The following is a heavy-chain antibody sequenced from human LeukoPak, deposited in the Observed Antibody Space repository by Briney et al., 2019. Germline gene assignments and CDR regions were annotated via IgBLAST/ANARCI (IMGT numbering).Heavy chain of an antibody. CDR2: IYYSGST. D-gene: IGHD2-2*01. CDR3: ASPSPGGHCSSTRCYDAFDI. V-gene: IGHV4-31*03. J-gene: IGHJ3*02. CDR1: GGSISSGGYY. Sequence: SETLSLTCTVSGGSISSGGYYWSWIRQHPGKGLEWIGYIYYSGSTYYNPSLKSRVTISVDTSKNQFSLKLSSVTAADTAVYYCASPSPGGHCSSTRCYDAFDIWGQGTMVTVPS.